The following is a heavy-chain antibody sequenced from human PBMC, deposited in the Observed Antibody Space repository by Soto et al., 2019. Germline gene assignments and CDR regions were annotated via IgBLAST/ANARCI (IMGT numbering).Heavy chain of an antibody. J-gene: IGHJ6*02. D-gene: IGHD6-13*01. Sequence: QVQLVQSGAEVKKPGAPVKVSCKASGYTFTGYYMHWVRQAPGQGLEWMGWINPNSGGTNYAQKFQGWVTMTRDTSISTAYMELSRLRSDDTAVYYCAIIAAAGTYYYGMDVWGQGTTVTVSS. V-gene: IGHV1-2*04. CDR2: INPNSGGT. CDR1: GYTFTGYY. CDR3: AIIAAAGTYYYGMDV.